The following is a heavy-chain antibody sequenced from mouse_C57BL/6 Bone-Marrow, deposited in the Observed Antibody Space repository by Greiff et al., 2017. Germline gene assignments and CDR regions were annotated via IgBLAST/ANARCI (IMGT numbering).Heavy chain of an antibody. CDR1: GFSLTSYG. Sequence: QVQLQQSGPGLVQPSQSLSITCTVSGFSLTSYGVHWVRQSPGKGLEWLGVIWRGGSTDYNAAFVSRLSITKNNSKSQVFFKMNSLQADDTARYDCAKNWNWERARDYWGQGTSVTVSS. J-gene: IGHJ4*01. V-gene: IGHV2-5*01. CDR2: IWRGGST. CDR3: AKNWNWERARDY. D-gene: IGHD4-1*01.